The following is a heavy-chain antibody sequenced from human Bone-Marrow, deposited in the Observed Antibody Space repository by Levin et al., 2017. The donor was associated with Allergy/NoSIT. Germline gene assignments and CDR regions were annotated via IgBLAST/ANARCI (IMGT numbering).Heavy chain of an antibody. Sequence: GESLKISCKASAYTFRGYGISWVRQAPGQALEWMGWISVYNGKTRYAPQFQGRVTMTADTSTDNASMELSGLRPDDTAVYYCARDGLRGGGRAAAGIDCYFRGMDLWGQGTTVTFSS. V-gene: IGHV1-18*04. D-gene: IGHD6-13*01. J-gene: IGHJ6*02. CDR3: ARDGLRGGGRAAAGIDCYFRGMDL. CDR2: ISVYNGKT. CDR1: AYTFRGYG.